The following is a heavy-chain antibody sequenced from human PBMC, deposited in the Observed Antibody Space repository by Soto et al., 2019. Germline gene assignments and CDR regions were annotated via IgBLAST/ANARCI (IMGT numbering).Heavy chain of an antibody. CDR2: VKSSVDGGTT. CDR1: GFIFKKAW. J-gene: IGHJ4*02. CDR3: TTDGGIMVRPLFDF. V-gene: IGHV3-15*01. D-gene: IGHD3-10*01. Sequence: GGSLRLSCGASGFIFKKAWMGWVRQAPGKGLEWVGRVKSSVDGGTTDYAAPVQGRFSITRDDSRDTLYLQMNSLKTEDTAVYYCTTDGGIMVRPLFDFWGQGTLVTVSS.